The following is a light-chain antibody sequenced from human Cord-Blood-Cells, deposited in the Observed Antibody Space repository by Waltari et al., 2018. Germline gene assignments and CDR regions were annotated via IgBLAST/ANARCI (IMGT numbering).Light chain of an antibody. Sequence: DIQMDQSPYSLSASVGDRVTITCRASQSISSYLNWYQQKPGTAPKLLTYAASSLQSGVPSRFSGSGSGTDFTLTISSLQPEDFATYYCQQSYSTPLTFGGGTKVEIK. CDR2: AAS. J-gene: IGKJ4*01. CDR3: QQSYSTPLT. V-gene: IGKV1-39*01. CDR1: QSISSY.